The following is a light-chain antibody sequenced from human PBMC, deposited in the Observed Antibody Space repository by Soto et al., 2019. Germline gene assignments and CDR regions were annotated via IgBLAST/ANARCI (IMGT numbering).Light chain of an antibody. CDR2: DAS. Sequence: DIQMTQSPSTLSPSVGDRVAITCRASQSISSWLAWYQQKPGKAPKLLIYDASSLASGVPSRFRGSGSGTEFTLTISSLQPDDFVTYYCQQYVNSPYTFGQGTKLEIK. V-gene: IGKV1-5*01. J-gene: IGKJ2*01. CDR3: QQYVNSPYT. CDR1: QSISSW.